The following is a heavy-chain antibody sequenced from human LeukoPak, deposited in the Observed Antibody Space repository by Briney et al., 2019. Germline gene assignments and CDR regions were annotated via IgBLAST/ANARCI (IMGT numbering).Heavy chain of an antibody. CDR2: IYYSGST. D-gene: IGHD3-22*01. CDR3: ARQGGRITMTYYFDY. CDR1: GGSISSGGYY. V-gene: IGHV4-31*03. J-gene: IGHJ4*02. Sequence: SETLSLTCTVSGGSISSGGYYWSWIRQHPGKGLEWNGYIYYSGSTYYNPSLKSRVTISVDTSKNQFSLKLSSVTAADTAVYYCARQGGRITMTYYFDYWGQGTLVTVSS.